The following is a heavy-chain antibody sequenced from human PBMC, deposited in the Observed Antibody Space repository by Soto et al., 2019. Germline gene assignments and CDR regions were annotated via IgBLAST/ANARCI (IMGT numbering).Heavy chain of an antibody. Sequence: PSETLSLTCTVSGGSISSGDYYWSWIRQPPGKGLEWIGYIYYSGSTYYNPSLKSRVTISVDTSKNQFSLKLSSVTAADTAVYYCARKEKYYDFWSGYQYSPYYYGMDVWGQGTTVTVSS. J-gene: IGHJ6*02. CDR1: GGSISSGDYY. D-gene: IGHD3-3*01. CDR3: ARKEKYYDFWSGYQYSPYYYGMDV. V-gene: IGHV4-30-4*01. CDR2: IYYSGST.